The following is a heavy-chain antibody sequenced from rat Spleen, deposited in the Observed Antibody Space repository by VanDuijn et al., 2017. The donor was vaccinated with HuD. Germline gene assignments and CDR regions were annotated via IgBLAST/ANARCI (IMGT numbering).Heavy chain of an antibody. J-gene: IGHJ2*01. CDR1: GFTFSRYW. CDR3: AVAGYGY. Sequence: EVQLAETGGGLVQPGRSLKLSCVASGFTFSRYWMYWVRQAPGKGLEWVSSISSEGVNTYYPDSVKGRFTISRDNAENTVYLQMDSLRSEDTATYYCAVAGYGYWGQGVMVIGSS. CDR2: ISSEGVNT. D-gene: IGHD1-7*01. V-gene: IGHV5-58*01.